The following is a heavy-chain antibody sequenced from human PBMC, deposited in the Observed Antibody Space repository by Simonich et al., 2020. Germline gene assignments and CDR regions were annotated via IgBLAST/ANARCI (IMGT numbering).Heavy chain of an antibody. D-gene: IGHD6-6*01. CDR1: GYTFTDYY. V-gene: IGHV1-69-2*01. Sequence: EVQLVQSGAEVKKPGATVKISCKVSGYTFTDYYMHWEQQAPGNGVECIGLVDPKDGEAKYAEKFQGRVTITADTSTDTAYMELSSLRSEDTAVYYCATGFEYSSSSWAFDIWGQGTMVTVSS. CDR2: VDPKDGEA. CDR3: ATGFEYSSSSWAFDI. J-gene: IGHJ3*02.